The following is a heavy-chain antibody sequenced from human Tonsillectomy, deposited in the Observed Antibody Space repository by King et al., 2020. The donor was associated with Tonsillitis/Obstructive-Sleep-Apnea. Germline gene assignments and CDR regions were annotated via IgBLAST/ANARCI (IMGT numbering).Heavy chain of an antibody. CDR3: ASNQRGKDSDSSGSYAVGN. V-gene: IGHV3-48*02. J-gene: IGHJ1*01. CDR2: ISSTSSTI. D-gene: IGHD3-22*01. CDR1: GFTFSTYS. Sequence: VQLVESGGGLAQPGGSLRLSCAASGFTFSTYSMNWVRQAPGKGLEWVSYISSTSSTIFYADSVKGRFPVSRDNAKNSLYLQMNSLRDEDTAVNYCASNQRGKDSDSSGSYAVGNWGQGTLVTVSS.